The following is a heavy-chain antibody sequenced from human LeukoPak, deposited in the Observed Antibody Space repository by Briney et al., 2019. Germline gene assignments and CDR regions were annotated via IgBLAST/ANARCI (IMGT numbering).Heavy chain of an antibody. V-gene: IGHV4-59*11. D-gene: IGHD1-26*01. CDR3: ARAWEGSSWFDP. J-gene: IGHJ5*02. CDR1: GGSISSHY. Sequence: SETLSLTCSVSGGSISSHYWSWIRQPPGKGLEWIGYIYYSGSTNYNPSLKSRVTISVDTSKNQFSLKLSSVTAADTAVYYCARAWEGSSWFDPWGQGTLVTVSS. CDR2: IYYSGST.